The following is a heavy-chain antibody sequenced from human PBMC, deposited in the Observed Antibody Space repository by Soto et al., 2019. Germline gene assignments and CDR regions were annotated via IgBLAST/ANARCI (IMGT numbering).Heavy chain of an antibody. V-gene: IGHV1-2*04. CDR1: GYTFTGYY. CDR2: INPNSGGT. J-gene: IGHJ4*02. D-gene: IGHD1-20*01. CDR3: ARGESGNWNLFDY. Sequence: QVQLVQSGAEVKKPGASVKVSCKASGYTFTGYYMHWVRQAPGQGLEWMGWINPNSGGTNYAQIVQGWVTMTRDTSISTAYMELRRLRSDDTAVYYCARGESGNWNLFDYWGQGTLVTVSS.